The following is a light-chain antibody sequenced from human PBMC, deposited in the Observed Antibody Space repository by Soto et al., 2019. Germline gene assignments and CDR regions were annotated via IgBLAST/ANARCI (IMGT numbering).Light chain of an antibody. J-gene: IGLJ3*02. CDR1: SGHSNYP. CDR3: QTWGSGDWV. V-gene: IGLV4-69*02. Sequence: QTVVTQSPSASASLGASVKLTCTLSSGHSNYPIAWHQQQPEKGPRFLMRLNSDGSHNKGDGIPYRFSGSSSGADRYLTISSLQSEDEADYFCQTWGSGDWVFGGGTQLTVL. CDR2: LNSDGSH.